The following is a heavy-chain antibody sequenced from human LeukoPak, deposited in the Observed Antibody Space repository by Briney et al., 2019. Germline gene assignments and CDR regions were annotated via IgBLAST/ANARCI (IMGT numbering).Heavy chain of an antibody. CDR2: ISDSGSNT. CDR3: ARDGTYSSGWYGFYDY. V-gene: IGHV3-11*01. Sequence: GGPLRLSCAASGFTFSDNYMSWIRQAPGKGLEWVSYISDSGSNTYYADSVKGRFTISRDNAKNSLYLQMNSLRAEDTAVYYCARDGTYSSGWYGFYDYWGQGTLVTVSS. J-gene: IGHJ4*02. D-gene: IGHD6-19*01. CDR1: GFTFSDNY.